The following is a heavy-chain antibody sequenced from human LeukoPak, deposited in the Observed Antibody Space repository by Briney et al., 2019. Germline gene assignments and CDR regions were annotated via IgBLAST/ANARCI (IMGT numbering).Heavy chain of an antibody. V-gene: IGHV3-9*01. J-gene: IGHJ6*02. Sequence: GGSLRLSCAASGFTFDDYAMHWVRQAPGKGLEWVSGISWNGGSIGYADSVKGRFTISRDNAKNSLYLQMNSLRAEDTALYYCALVPAAIRGYYYYGMDVWGQGTTVTVSS. CDR3: ALVPAAIRGYYYYGMDV. CDR1: GFTFDDYA. D-gene: IGHD2-2*02. CDR2: ISWNGGSI.